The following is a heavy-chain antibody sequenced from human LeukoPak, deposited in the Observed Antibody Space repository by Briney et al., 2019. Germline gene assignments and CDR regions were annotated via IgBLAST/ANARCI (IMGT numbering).Heavy chain of an antibody. D-gene: IGHD1-26*01. CDR3: AKAPVSGSRSPLDY. CDR1: GFTFISYG. J-gene: IGHJ4*02. V-gene: IGHV3-30*18. Sequence: GRSLRLSCAASGFTFISYGMHWVRQAPGKGLEWLAVISYDGSDKYYADSVKGRFTISRDNSKNTPFLEMISLRAEDTALYYCAKAPVSGSRSPLDYWGQGTLVTVSS. CDR2: ISYDGSDK.